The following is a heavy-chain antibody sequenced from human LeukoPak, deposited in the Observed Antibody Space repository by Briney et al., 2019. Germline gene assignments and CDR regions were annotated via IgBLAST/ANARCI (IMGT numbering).Heavy chain of an antibody. CDR1: GITLSNYG. V-gene: IGHV3-23*01. D-gene: IGHD3-10*01. Sequence: GGSPRLSCAVSGITLSNYGMSWVRQAPGKGLEWVAGIGASGGGTNYADSVKGRFTISRDNPKNTLYLQMNSLRAEDTAVYFCAIRGVVIRVILVGFHKEAYYFDSWGQGALVIVSS. CDR3: AIRGVVIRVILVGFHKEAYYFDS. CDR2: IGASGGGT. J-gene: IGHJ4*02.